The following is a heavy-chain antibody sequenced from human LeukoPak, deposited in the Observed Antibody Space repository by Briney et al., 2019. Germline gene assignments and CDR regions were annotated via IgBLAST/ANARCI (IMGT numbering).Heavy chain of an antibody. CDR1: GGSISTYY. D-gene: IGHD3-10*01. CDR3: ARLYASGNYWVDF. Sequence: SETLSLTCTVSGGSISTYYWSWIRQPPGKGLEWIGYIYYFGSTNYNTSLKSRVTISVDTSKKQFSLKLSSVTAADTDVYYCARLYASGNYWVDFWGQGTLVIVSS. V-gene: IGHV4-59*01. CDR2: IYYFGST. J-gene: IGHJ4*02.